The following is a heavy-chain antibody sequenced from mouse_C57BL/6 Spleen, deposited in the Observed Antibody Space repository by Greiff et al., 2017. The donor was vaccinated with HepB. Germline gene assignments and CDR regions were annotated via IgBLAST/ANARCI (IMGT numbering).Heavy chain of an antibody. CDR1: GFTFSSYA. CDR2: ISDGGSYT. V-gene: IGHV5-4*01. D-gene: IGHD2-2*01. CDR3: ARERGLRRVDY. J-gene: IGHJ2*01. Sequence: EVLLVESGGGLVKPGGSLKLSCAASGFTFSSYAMSWVRQTPEKRLEWVATISDGGSYTYYPDNVKGRFTNSRDNAKNNLYLQMSHLKSEDTAMYYCARERGLRRVDYWGQGTTLTVSS.